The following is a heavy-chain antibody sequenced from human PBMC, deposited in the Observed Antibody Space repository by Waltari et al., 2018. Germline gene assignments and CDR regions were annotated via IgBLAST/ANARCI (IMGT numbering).Heavy chain of an antibody. D-gene: IGHD1-26*01. Sequence: EVQLVQSGAEVKKPGESLKISCKGSGYSFTSYWIGWVRQMPGKGLEWMGIIYPGDSDTRYSPSFQGQVTISADKSISTAYLQWSSLKASDTAMYYCARHGRRVGAAFFGGLGRGDYWGQGTLVTVSS. CDR1: GYSFTSYW. CDR3: ARHGRRVGAAFFGGLGRGDY. J-gene: IGHJ4*02. CDR2: IYPGDSDT. V-gene: IGHV5-51*01.